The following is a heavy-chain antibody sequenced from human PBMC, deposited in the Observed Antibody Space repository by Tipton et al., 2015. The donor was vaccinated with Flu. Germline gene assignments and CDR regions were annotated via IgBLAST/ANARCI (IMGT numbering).Heavy chain of an antibody. D-gene: IGHD3-3*01. CDR3: ATLRFLEWSPARTLDY. CDR2: MFRTGTT. V-gene: IGHV4-38-2*02. J-gene: IGHJ4*02. CDR1: ADSISSDYY. Sequence: TLSLTCTISADSISSDYYWGWIRQPPGKGLEWIGNMFRTGTTYRNPSLKSRVTISIDRSKNQFSLKLFSVTAADTAVYYCATLRFLEWSPARTLDYWGQGTLVTVSS.